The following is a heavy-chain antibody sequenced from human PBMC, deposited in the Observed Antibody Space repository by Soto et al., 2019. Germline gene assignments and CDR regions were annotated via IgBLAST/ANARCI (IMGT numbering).Heavy chain of an antibody. CDR2: VYHSGST. J-gene: IGHJ5*02. D-gene: IGHD6-13*01. V-gene: IGHV4-39*01. CDR3: ATTRGIAVGGSFDH. CDR1: GGSISSGDYY. Sequence: PSETLSLTCTVSGGSISSGDYYWSWTRQPPGKGLEWIGEVYHSGSTNNNPSLKSRVTISVDTSKNQFSLKLSSVAAEDTAIYYCATTRGIAVGGSFDHWGQGTLVTVSS.